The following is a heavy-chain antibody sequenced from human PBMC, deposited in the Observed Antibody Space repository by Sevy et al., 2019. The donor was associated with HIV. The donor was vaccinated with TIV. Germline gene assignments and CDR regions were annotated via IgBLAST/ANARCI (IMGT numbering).Heavy chain of an antibody. J-gene: IGHJ4*02. CDR3: ARGTTVTDALDY. V-gene: IGHV3-7*01. Sequence: RGSLRLSCATSGFTFSRYWMSWVRQAPGKGLQWVANIKHDGSEKFYVDSVKGRFTISRDNANDSLYLQMNSLRAEDTAVYYCARGTTVTDALDYWGQGTLVTVSS. CDR2: IKHDGSEK. D-gene: IGHD4-17*01. CDR1: GFTFSRYW.